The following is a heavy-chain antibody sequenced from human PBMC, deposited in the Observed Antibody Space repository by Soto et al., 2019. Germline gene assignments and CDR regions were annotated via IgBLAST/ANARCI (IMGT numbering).Heavy chain of an antibody. CDR2: ISYDGSNK. J-gene: IGHJ4*02. CDR3: AKDQRELWFGEFGW. Sequence: GGSLRLSCAASGFTFSSYGMHWVRQAPGKGLEWVAVISYDGSNKYYADSVKGRFTISRDNSKNTLYLQMNSLRAEDTAVYYCAKDQRELWFGEFGWWGQGTLVTVSS. D-gene: IGHD3-10*01. CDR1: GFTFSSYG. V-gene: IGHV3-30*18.